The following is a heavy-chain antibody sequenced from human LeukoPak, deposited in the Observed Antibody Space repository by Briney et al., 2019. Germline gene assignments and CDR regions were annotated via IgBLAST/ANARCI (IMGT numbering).Heavy chain of an antibody. D-gene: IGHD3-16*02. CDR3: ARLSSGWGSYRPYFDY. CDR1: GFTFSSYE. V-gene: IGHV4-39*01. CDR2: IYYSGST. J-gene: IGHJ4*02. Sequence: LRLSCAASGFTFSSYEMNWVRQAPGKGLEWIGSIYYSGSTYYNPSLKSRVTISVDTSKNQFSLKLSSVTAADTAVYYCARLSSGWGSYRPYFDYWGQGTLVTVSS.